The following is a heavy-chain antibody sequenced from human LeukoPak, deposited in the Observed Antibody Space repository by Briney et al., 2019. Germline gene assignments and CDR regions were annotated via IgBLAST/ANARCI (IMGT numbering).Heavy chain of an antibody. J-gene: IGHJ3*02. CDR1: GGSISSYY. CDR2: IYYSGST. Sequence: SETLSLTCTVSGGSISSYYWSWIRQPPGKGLEWIGYIYYSGSTNYNPSPKSRVTISVDTSKNQFSLKLSSVTAADTAVYYCASSRPVPLRYCSGGSCFAFDIWGQGTMVTVSS. CDR3: ASSRPVPLRYCSGGSCFAFDI. D-gene: IGHD2-15*01. V-gene: IGHV4-59*01.